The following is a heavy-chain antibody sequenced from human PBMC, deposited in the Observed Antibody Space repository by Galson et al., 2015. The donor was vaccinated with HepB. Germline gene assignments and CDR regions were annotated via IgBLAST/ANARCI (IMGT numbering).Heavy chain of an antibody. V-gene: IGHV1-69*02. CDR3: VINYFDNSGYFDF. J-gene: IGHJ4*02. CDR2: INPLVGVS. Sequence: SVKVSCKASGGTFSAYNISWVRQAPGQGLEWMGKINPLVGVSNYVQDFQDRVTITTDKSTNITYMEMNSLTSEDTAVYLCVINYFDNSGYFDFWGQGTLVTVSS. D-gene: IGHD3-22*01. CDR1: GGTFSAYN.